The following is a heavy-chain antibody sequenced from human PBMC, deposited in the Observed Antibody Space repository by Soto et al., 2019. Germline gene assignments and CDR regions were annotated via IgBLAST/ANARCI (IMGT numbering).Heavy chain of an antibody. J-gene: IGHJ4*02. CDR3: ARQIYDSSGYYYAY. CDR2: IYSLGNT. V-gene: IGHV4-39*01. D-gene: IGHD3-22*01. CDR1: GGSISSSSYY. Sequence: QMQLQESGPGLVTPSETLSLTCTVSGGSISSSSYYWGWIRQPPGQGLEWLGTIYSLGNTYYNPSLKRRVTISVDKAKSQLFLKLSSVTAPDAAVYYCARQIYDSSGYYYAYWGQGTLVTVSS.